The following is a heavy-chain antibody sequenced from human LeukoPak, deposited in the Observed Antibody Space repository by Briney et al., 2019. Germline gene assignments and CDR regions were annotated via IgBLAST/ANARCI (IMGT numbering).Heavy chain of an antibody. CDR2: ISSSSSYI. V-gene: IGHV3-21*01. D-gene: IGHD2-21*01. CDR1: GFTFSSYS. J-gene: IGHJ4*02. Sequence: PGGSLRLSCAASGFTFSSYSMNWVRQAPGKGLEWVSSISSSSSYIYYADSVEGRFTISRDNAKNSLYLQMNSLRAEDTAVYYCARDLRAYCGGDCYLFDYWGQGTLVTVSS. CDR3: ARDLRAYCGGDCYLFDY.